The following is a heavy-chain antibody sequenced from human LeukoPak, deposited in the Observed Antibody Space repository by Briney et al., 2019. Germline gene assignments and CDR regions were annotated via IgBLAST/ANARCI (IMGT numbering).Heavy chain of an antibody. CDR1: GGSISSYY. Sequence: SETLSLTCTVSGGSISSYYWSWIRQPPGKGLEWIGYIYYSGSTTYNPSLKSRVTISVDTSKNQFSLKLSSVTAADTAVYYCARAPYYYDSSGYYYGYFDYWGQGTLVTVSS. V-gene: IGHV4-59*01. CDR2: IYYSGST. D-gene: IGHD3-22*01. CDR3: ARAPYYYDSSGYYYGYFDY. J-gene: IGHJ4*02.